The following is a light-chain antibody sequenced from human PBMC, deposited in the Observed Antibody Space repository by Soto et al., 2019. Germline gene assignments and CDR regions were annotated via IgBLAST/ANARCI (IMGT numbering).Light chain of an antibody. Sequence: EIVLTQSPGTLSLSPGDRATLSCRASQSVSSRFLAWYQQKPGQAPRLLIYAASNRATGIPDRFSGSGSGTDFSLNISRLEPEDFAVYYGQQYGRFFGPGTKVDIK. CDR3: QQYGRF. J-gene: IGKJ3*01. V-gene: IGKV3-20*01. CDR2: AAS. CDR1: QSVSSRF.